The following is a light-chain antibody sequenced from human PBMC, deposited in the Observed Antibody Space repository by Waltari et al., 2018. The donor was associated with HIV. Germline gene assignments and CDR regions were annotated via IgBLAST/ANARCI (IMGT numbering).Light chain of an antibody. V-gene: IGLV2-18*02. Sequence: QSALTQPPSVSGSPGQSVTISCTGTSSDVGNYNRVSWYPQPPGSAPKLMIYEVSNRPSGVPRRFSGSKSGNTASLTISGLQAEDEADYYCSSYTSSNTFVVFGGGTKLTVL. CDR1: SSDVGNYNR. J-gene: IGLJ2*01. CDR2: EVS. CDR3: SSYTSSNTFVV.